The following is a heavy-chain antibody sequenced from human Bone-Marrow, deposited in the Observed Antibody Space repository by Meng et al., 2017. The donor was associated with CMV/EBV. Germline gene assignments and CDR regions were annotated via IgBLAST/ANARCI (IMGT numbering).Heavy chain of an antibody. CDR2: ISAYNGNT. D-gene: IGHD3-22*01. J-gene: IGHJ5*02. V-gene: IGHV1-18*01. Sequence: RLGQSGAEVKKPGASVKVSCKASGYTFTSYGISWVRQAPGQGLEWMGWISAYNGNTNYAQKLQGRVTMTTDTSTSTAYMELRSLRSDDTAVYYCARDLGDYYDSSGYYYGNWFDPWGQGTLVTVSS. CDR3: ARDLGDYYDSSGYYYGNWFDP. CDR1: GYTFTSYG.